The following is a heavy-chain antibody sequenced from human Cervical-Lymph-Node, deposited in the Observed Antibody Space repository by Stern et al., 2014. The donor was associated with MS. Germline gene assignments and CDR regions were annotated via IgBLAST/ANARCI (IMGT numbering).Heavy chain of an antibody. J-gene: IGHJ4*02. CDR1: GYRFTNNW. CDR2: IYSGDPQT. CDR3: ARRGHGYMDY. D-gene: IGHD1-1*01. Sequence: EVQLLESGAEVRKPGESLRLSCEVSGYRFTNNWIGWVRQLPGKGLEWMGIIYSGDPQTSYGPSFQGHVTILRDKSNTITYLQWSSLKASDTAIYYCARRGHGYMDYWGQGTLVTVSS. V-gene: IGHV5-51*03.